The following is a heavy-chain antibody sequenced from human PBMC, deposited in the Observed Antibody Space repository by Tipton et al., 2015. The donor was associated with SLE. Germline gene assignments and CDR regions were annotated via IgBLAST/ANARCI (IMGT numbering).Heavy chain of an antibody. V-gene: IGHV4-4*07. J-gene: IGHJ3*02. D-gene: IGHD2-2*01. CDR2: VHTSGST. CDR1: GSSISNYY. CDR3: VRVIVPASRGAFDI. Sequence: TLSLTCTVSGSSISNYYWSWIRQSAGKGLEWIGRVHTSGSTSYNPSLQSRLTMSLDTSNNQLYLRLSSVTAADTALYYCVRVIVPASRGAFDIWGQGTMVTVSS.